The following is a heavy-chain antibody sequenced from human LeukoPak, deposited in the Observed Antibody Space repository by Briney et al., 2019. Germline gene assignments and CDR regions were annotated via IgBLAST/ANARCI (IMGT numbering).Heavy chain of an antibody. CDR2: ISSSRTYT. V-gene: IGHV3-11*06. D-gene: IGHD6-19*01. CDR1: GFTFSDNY. J-gene: IGHJ3*02. CDR3: ARLFVGVRLSSGWPSGTFDI. Sequence: GGSLRLSCAASGFTFSDNYMSWIRQAPGKGLEWISYISSSRTYTNYADSVEGRFTISRDNAKNSLYLQMNSLRAEDTAVYYCARLFVGVRLSSGWPSGTFDIWGQGIMVTVSS.